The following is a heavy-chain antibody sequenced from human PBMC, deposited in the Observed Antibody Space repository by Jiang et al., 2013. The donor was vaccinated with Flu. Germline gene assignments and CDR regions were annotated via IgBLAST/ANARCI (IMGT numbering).Heavy chain of an antibody. CDR2: TYYRSKWYN. V-gene: IGHV6-1*01. CDR3: AREVVGDGYNYFDY. Sequence: EWLGRTYYRSKWYNDYAVSVKSRITINPDTSKNQFSLQLNSVTPEDTAVYYCAREVVGDGYNYFDYWGQGTLVTVSS. D-gene: IGHD5-24*01. J-gene: IGHJ4*02.